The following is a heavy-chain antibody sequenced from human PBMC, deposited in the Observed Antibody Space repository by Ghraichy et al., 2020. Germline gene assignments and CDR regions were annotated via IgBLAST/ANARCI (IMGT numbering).Heavy chain of an antibody. V-gene: IGHV3-48*02. CDR2: ISPSSSTI. D-gene: IGHD2-2*01. CDR3: ARGRVPAAIGDSWFDP. Sequence: GGSLRLSCAASGFTFSGYSMNWVRQAPGKGLEWVSYISPSSSTIYYADSVKGRFTISRDNAQNSLYLQMNSLRDEDTAVYYCARGRVPAAIGDSWFDPWGQGTLVTVSS. J-gene: IGHJ5*02. CDR1: GFTFSGYS.